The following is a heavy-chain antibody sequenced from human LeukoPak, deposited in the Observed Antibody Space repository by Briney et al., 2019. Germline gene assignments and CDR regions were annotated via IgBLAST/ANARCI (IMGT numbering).Heavy chain of an antibody. V-gene: IGHV4-59*01. J-gene: IGHJ4*02. CDR1: GGSISSYY. Sequence: SETLSLTCTVSGGSISSYYWSWIRQPPGKGLEWIGYIYYSESTNYNPSLKSRVTISVDTSKNQFSLKLSSVTAADTAVYYCARADQCPVAVLVCGRFQLPNYFDYWGQGTLVTVSS. CDR3: ARADQCPVAVLVCGRFQLPNYFDY. CDR2: IYYSEST. D-gene: IGHD2-2*01.